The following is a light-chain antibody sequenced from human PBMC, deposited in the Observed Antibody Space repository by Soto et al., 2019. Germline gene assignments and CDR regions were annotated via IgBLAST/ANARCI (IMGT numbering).Light chain of an antibody. J-gene: IGLJ1*01. CDR1: SSDVGGYNY. CDR2: DVN. Sequence: HSALAQPRSVCGSPGQSVTISCTGTSSDVGGYNYVSWYQQHPGKAPKLIIYDVNKRPSGVPDRFSGSKSGNTASLTISGLQAQDEADYYCCSYAGSYTLVFGTGTKVTVL. CDR3: CSYAGSYTLV. V-gene: IGLV2-11*01.